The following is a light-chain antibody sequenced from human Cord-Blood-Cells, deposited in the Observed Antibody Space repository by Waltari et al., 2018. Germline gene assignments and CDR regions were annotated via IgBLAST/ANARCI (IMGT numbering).Light chain of an antibody. CDR1: QSVLYSSNNKNY. V-gene: IGKV4-1*01. Sequence: DIVMTQSPDPLAVFLGERATINCKSRQSVLYSSNNKNYLAWYQQKPGQPPKLLIYWASTRESGVPDRFSGSGSGTDFTLTISSLQAEDVAVYYCQQYYSTPWTFGQGTKVEIK. J-gene: IGKJ1*01. CDR2: WAS. CDR3: QQYYSTPWT.